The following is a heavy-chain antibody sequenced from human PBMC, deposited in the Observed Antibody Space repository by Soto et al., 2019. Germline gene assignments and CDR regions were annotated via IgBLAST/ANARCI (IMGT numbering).Heavy chain of an antibody. CDR1: GGSISSGGYY. CDR2: IYYSGST. V-gene: IGHV4-31*03. CDR3: ARARIVVVPADYYYYMDV. J-gene: IGHJ6*03. Sequence: SETLSLTCTVSGGSISSGGYYWSWIRQHPGKGLEWIGYIYYSGSTYYNPSLKSRVTISVDTSKNQFSLKLSSVTAADTAVYYCARARIVVVPADYYYYMDVWGKGTTVTAP. D-gene: IGHD2-2*01.